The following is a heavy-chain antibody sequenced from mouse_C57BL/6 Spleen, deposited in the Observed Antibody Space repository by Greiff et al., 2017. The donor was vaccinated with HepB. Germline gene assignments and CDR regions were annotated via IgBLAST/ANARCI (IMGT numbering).Heavy chain of an antibody. CDR1: GYTFTSYW. CDR3: ARRPYYGSSNWYFDV. V-gene: IGHV1-64*01. CDR2: IHPNSGST. D-gene: IGHD1-1*01. J-gene: IGHJ1*03. Sequence: VQLQQSGAELVKPGASVKLSCKASGYTFTSYWMHWVKQRPGQGLEWIGMIHPNSGSTNYNEKFKSKATLTVDKSSSTAYMQLSSLTSEDSAVYYCARRPYYGSSNWYFDVWGTGTTVTVSS.